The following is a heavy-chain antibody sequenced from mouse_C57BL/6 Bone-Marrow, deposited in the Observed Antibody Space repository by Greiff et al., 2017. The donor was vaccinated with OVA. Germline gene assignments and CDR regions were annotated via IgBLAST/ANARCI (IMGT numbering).Heavy chain of an antibody. CDR1: GFSLTSYG. Sequence: QVQLKESGPGLVQPSQSLSITCTVSGFSLTSYGVHWVRQPPGKGLEWLGVLWSGGSTDYNAAFISRLSISKDNAKSQVFFKMNSLQADDTAIYYCAKNDYDYWFAYWGQGTLVTVSA. D-gene: IGHD2-4*01. V-gene: IGHV2-4*01. J-gene: IGHJ3*01. CDR3: AKNDYDYWFAY. CDR2: LWSGGST.